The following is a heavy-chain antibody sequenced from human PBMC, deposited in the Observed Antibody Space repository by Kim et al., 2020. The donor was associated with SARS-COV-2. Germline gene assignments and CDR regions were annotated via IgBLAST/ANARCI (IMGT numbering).Heavy chain of an antibody. Sequence: ASVKVSCKASGYTFTSYYMHWVRQAPGQGLEWMGIINPSGGSTSYAQKFQGRVTMTRDTSTSTVYMELSSLRSEDTAVYYCPRDPTLTLSGPWDYYYYMDVWGKGTTVTVSS. D-gene: IGHD3-10*01. V-gene: IGHV1-46*01. CDR3: PRDPTLTLSGPWDYYYYMDV. CDR1: GYTFTSYY. J-gene: IGHJ6*03. CDR2: INPSGGST.